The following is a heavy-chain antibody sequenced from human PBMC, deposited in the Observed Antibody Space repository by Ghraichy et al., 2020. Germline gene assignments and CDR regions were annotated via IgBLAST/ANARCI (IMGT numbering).Heavy chain of an antibody. V-gene: IGHV3-15*01. CDR1: GFTFSNAW. CDR2: IKSKTDGGTT. D-gene: IGHD3-10*01. CDR3: TTEAEVGTMVQGVSLVHYYMDV. Sequence: GGSLRLSCAASGFTFSNAWMSWVRQAPGKGLEWVGRIKSKTDGGTTDYAAPVKGRFTISRDDSKNTLYLQMNSLKTEDTAVYYCTTEAEVGTMVQGVSLVHYYMDVWGKGTTVTVSS. J-gene: IGHJ6*03.